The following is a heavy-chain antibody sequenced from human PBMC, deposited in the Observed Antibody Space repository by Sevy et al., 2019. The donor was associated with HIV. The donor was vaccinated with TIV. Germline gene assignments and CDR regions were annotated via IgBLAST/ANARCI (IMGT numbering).Heavy chain of an antibody. V-gene: IGHV3-7*01. CDR2: IKQDGSEK. CDR3: ARDRRGRITIFGVVITYFDY. Sequence: GGSLRLSCAASGFTFSSYWMSWVRQAPGKGLEWVANIKQDGSEKYYVDSVKGGFTISRDNAKNSLYLQMNSLRAEDTAVYYCARDRRGRITIFGVVITYFDYWGQGTLVTVSS. CDR1: GFTFSSYW. J-gene: IGHJ4*02. D-gene: IGHD3-3*01.